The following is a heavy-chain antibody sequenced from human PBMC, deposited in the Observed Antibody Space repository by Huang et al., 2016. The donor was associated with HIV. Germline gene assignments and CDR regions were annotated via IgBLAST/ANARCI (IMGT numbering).Heavy chain of an antibody. Sequence: QMQLQQRGAGLLKPSETLSLTCGVSGGSFTGNYLTWIRQAPGKGLEWSGEVNDRGATNYNPSLNGRVTISLDKSNRELSLNLGAVTAADTAFYYCVRQWIILEWLLGLDVWGQGTTVIVSS. J-gene: IGHJ6*02. V-gene: IGHV4-34*02. D-gene: IGHD3-3*01. CDR2: VNDRGAT. CDR1: GGSFTGNY. CDR3: VRQWIILEWLLGLDV.